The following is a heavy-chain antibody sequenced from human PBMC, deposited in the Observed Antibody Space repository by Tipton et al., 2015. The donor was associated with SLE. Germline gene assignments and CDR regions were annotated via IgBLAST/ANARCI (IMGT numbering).Heavy chain of an antibody. D-gene: IGHD3-3*01. CDR2: IYHSGST. CDR3: AGSRGYDFWSGPRGYFDL. V-gene: IGHV4-38-2*01. Sequence: TLSLTCAVSGYSISSGYYWGWIRQPPGKGLEWIGSIYHSGSTYYNPSLKSRVTISVDTSKNQFSLKLSSVTAADTAVYYCAGSRGYDFWSGPRGYFDLWGRGTLVTVSS. J-gene: IGHJ2*01. CDR1: GYSISSGYY.